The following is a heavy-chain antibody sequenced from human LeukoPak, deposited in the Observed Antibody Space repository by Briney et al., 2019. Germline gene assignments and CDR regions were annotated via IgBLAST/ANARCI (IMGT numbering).Heavy chain of an antibody. J-gene: IGHJ4*02. D-gene: IGHD3-22*01. CDR3: ARGYDDYYDSSGYYV. Sequence: GGSLRLSCAASGFTFSIYAMSWVRQAPGKGLEWVSAISGSGGSTYYADSVKGRFTISRDNSKNTLYLQMNSLRAEDTAVYYCARGYDDYYDSSGYYVWGQGTLVTVSS. V-gene: IGHV3-23*01. CDR1: GFTFSIYA. CDR2: ISGSGGST.